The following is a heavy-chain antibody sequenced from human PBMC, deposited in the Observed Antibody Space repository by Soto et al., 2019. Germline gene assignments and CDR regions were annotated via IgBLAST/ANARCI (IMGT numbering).Heavy chain of an antibody. J-gene: IGHJ5*02. CDR3: ARAHSSSGWFDP. Sequence: AGGSLRLSCAASGFTFSSYSMNWVRQAPGKGLEWVSSISSSSSYIYYADSVKGRFTISRDNAKNSLYLQMNSLRAEDTAVYYCARAHSSSGWFDPWGQGTLVTVSS. D-gene: IGHD6-6*01. V-gene: IGHV3-21*01. CDR1: GFTFSSYS. CDR2: ISSSSSYI.